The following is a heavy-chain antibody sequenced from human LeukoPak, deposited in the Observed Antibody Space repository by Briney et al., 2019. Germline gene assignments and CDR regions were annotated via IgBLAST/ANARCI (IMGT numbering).Heavy chain of an antibody. CDR3: ARAPSHGGTKTKFDY. Sequence: PSETLSLTCTVSGGSISSYYWSWIRQPPGKGLEWIGYIYTSGSTNYNPSLKSRVTISVDTSKNQFSLKLSSVTAADTAVYYCARAPSHGGTKTKFDYWGQGTLVTVSS. CDR2: IYTSGST. V-gene: IGHV4-4*09. CDR1: GGSISSYY. J-gene: IGHJ4*02. D-gene: IGHD3-16*01.